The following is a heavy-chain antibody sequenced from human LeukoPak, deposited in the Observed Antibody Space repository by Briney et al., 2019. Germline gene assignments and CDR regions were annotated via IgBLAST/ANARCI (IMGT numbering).Heavy chain of an antibody. D-gene: IGHD4-23*01. V-gene: IGHV3-21*01. CDR2: ISSSSSYI. Sequence: GGSLRLSCAASGFTFSSYSMNWVRQAPGKGLEWVSPISSSSSYIYYADSVKGRFTISRDNAKNSLYLQMNSLRAEDTAVYYCARRAVDYGGNSRWFDPWGQGTLVTVSS. J-gene: IGHJ5*02. CDR3: ARRAVDYGGNSRWFDP. CDR1: GFTFSSYS.